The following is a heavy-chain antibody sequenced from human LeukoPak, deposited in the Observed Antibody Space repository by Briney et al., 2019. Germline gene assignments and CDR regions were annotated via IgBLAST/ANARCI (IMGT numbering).Heavy chain of an antibody. D-gene: IGHD2-21*02. J-gene: IGHJ5*02. Sequence: ASVKVSCKASGYTFTSYDINWVRQATGQGLECMGWMNPNSGNTGYAQKFRGRVTMTRNTSISTAYMELSSLRSEDTAVYYCAREGGAYCGGDCYSNWFDPWGQGTLVTVSS. CDR2: MNPNSGNT. CDR3: AREGGAYCGGDCYSNWFDP. V-gene: IGHV1-8*01. CDR1: GYTFTSYD.